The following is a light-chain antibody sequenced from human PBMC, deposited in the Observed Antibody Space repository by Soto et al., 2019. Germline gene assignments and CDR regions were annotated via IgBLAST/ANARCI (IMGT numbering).Light chain of an antibody. CDR3: AVWDATLNGLV. V-gene: IGLV1-44*01. J-gene: IGLJ3*02. CDR1: SSSIRSNT. Sequence: QSVLTQPPSASGTPGQRVTISCSGSSSSIRSNTVNWYQQLPGTAPKLLMYSNDQRPSGVPDRFSGSKSGSSASLAISGLQSEDEAGYYCAVWDATLNGLVFGGGTKVTVL. CDR2: SND.